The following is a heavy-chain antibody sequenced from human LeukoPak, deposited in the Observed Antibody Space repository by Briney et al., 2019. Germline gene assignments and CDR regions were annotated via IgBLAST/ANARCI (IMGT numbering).Heavy chain of an antibody. CDR1: GYTFTGYY. Sequence: ASVKVSCKASGYTFTGYYMHWVRQAPGQGLEWMGWINPNSGGTNYAQKFQGRVTMTRDKSISTAYMELYSLRSDDTAVYYCARDPPGVRYGRPIFDFWGQGTLVTVSS. V-gene: IGHV1-2*02. D-gene: IGHD2-8*01. J-gene: IGHJ4*02. CDR2: INPNSGGT. CDR3: ARDPPGVRYGRPIFDF.